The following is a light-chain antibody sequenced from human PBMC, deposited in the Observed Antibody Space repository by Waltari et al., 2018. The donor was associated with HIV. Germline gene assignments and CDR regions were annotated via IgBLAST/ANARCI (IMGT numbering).Light chain of an antibody. CDR1: SSDVWSYNL. CDR3: CSYASTTDTYVV. J-gene: IGLJ2*01. CDR2: EVS. Sequence: QSALTQPASVSGSPGQSITISCTGTSSDVWSYNLVSWYQQHPGKAPKLIIYEVSKRALGVFYRFPGSKSGSTASLTISGLQPEDEADYCCCSYASTTDTYVVFGGGTKLTVL. V-gene: IGLV2-23*02.